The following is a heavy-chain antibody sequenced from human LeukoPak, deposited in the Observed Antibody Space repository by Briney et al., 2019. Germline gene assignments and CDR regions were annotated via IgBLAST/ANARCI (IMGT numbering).Heavy chain of an antibody. CDR2: IIPIFGTA. J-gene: IGHJ4*02. CDR3: ARDQGLVVVPAAISLDY. Sequence: SVMVSCKASGGTFSSYAISWVRQAPGQGLEWMGGIIPIFGTANYAQKFQGRVTITTDESTSTAYMELSSLRSEDTAVYYCARDQGLVVVPAAISLDYWGQGTLVTVSS. CDR1: GGTFSSYA. D-gene: IGHD2-2*01. V-gene: IGHV1-69*05.